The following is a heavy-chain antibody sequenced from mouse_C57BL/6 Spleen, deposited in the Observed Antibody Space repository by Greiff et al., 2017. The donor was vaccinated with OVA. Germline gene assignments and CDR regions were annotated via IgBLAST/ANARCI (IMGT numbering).Heavy chain of an antibody. CDR3: AKRYDYARYFDY. CDR2: IHPSDSDT. CDR1: GYTFTSYW. V-gene: IGHV1-74*01. Sequence: QVQLQQPGAELVRPGTSVKLSCKASGYTFTSYWMHWVKQRPGQGLEWIGRIHPSDSDTNYNQKFKGKATLTVDKSSNTAYMQLSSLTSEDSAVYCCAKRYDYARYFDYWGQGTTLTVSS. D-gene: IGHD2-4*01. J-gene: IGHJ2*01.